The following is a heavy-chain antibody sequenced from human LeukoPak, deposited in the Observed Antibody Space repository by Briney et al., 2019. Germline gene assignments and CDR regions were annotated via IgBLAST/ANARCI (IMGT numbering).Heavy chain of an antibody. CDR3: AKDLMPDMYYYYYMDV. J-gene: IGHJ6*03. CDR2: IRYDGSNT. Sequence: GGSLRLSCATSGFTFSTSGMHWVRQAPGKGLEWVAFIRYDGSNTYHADSVKGRFTVSRDNFKNTLYLQMDSLRAEDTAVYYCAKDLMPDMYYYYYMDVWGKGTTVTVSS. V-gene: IGHV3-30*02. CDR1: GFTFSTSG. D-gene: IGHD2-2*01.